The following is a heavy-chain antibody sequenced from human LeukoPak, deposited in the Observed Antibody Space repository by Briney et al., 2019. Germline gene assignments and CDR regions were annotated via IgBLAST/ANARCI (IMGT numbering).Heavy chain of an antibody. V-gene: IGHV1-2*02. CDR3: ARGDYYGSPKVVAA. CDR2: INPNSGDT. J-gene: IGHJ5*02. CDR1: GYTFTDYY. D-gene: IGHD3-10*01. Sequence: ASVKVSCKASGYTFTDYYINWVRQAPGQGLEWMGWINPNSGDTNYAQKFQDRVTMTRDTSISTAYIELNLLRSDDTAVYYCARGDYYGSPKVVAAWGQGTLVTVS.